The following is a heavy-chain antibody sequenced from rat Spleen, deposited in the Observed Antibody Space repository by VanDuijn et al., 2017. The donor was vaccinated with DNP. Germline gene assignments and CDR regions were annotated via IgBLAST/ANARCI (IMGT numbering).Heavy chain of an antibody. D-gene: IGHD1-11*01. CDR3: ARDDYGGYDY. V-gene: IGHV5-31*01. Sequence: EVHLMESGGGLVQPGRSLKLSCVASGFTFNNYWMTWIRQVPGKGLEWVASITSSGGSTYYPDSVKGRFTISRDNAKNTLYLQMNSLRSEDTATYYCARDDYGGYDYWGQGVMVTVSS. CDR1: GFTFNNYW. J-gene: IGHJ2*01. CDR2: ITSSGGST.